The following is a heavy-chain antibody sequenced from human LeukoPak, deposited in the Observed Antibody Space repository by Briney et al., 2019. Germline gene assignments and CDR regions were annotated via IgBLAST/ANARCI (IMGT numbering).Heavy chain of an antibody. Sequence: GGSLRLSCAASEVTIRNYWMHWVRQAPGKGLVWVSRINSDGSSKDYVDSVKGRFTISRDNAKNTLYLQMNSLRAEDTALYYCARASVSGWPYYYGMDVWGQGTTVTVFS. CDR1: EVTIRNYW. CDR3: ARASVSGWPYYYGMDV. CDR2: INSDGSSK. V-gene: IGHV3-74*01. D-gene: IGHD6-19*01. J-gene: IGHJ6*02.